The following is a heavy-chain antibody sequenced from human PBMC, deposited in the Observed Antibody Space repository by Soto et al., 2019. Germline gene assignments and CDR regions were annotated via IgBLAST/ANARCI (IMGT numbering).Heavy chain of an antibody. CDR1: GYTFSYYR. J-gene: IGHJ4*02. CDR2: IDTSNGNT. Sequence: QVQLVQSGAEVKKPGASMKVSCQASGYTFSYYRINWARQAPGQGLEWMGWIDTSNGNTDYAQTFQARVTMTADTSTRTTLMEWLSLRPGDTAVYYCARGWGHTSGDLKYWGQGTMVAVSS. CDR3: ARGWGHTSGDLKY. V-gene: IGHV1-18*01. D-gene: IGHD3-22*01.